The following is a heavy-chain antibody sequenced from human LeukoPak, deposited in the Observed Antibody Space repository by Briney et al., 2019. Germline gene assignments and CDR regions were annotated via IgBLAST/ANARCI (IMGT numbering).Heavy chain of an antibody. D-gene: IGHD5-12*01. CDR1: GSTFSSYS. Sequence: GGSLRLSCAASGSTFSSYSMNWVRQAPGKGLEWVSSISSSSSYIYYADSVKGRFTISRDNAKNSLYLQMNSLRAEDTAVYYCATNIVATIGYFYDYWGQGTLVTVSS. CDR2: ISSSSSYI. CDR3: ATNIVATIGYFYDY. V-gene: IGHV3-21*01. J-gene: IGHJ4*02.